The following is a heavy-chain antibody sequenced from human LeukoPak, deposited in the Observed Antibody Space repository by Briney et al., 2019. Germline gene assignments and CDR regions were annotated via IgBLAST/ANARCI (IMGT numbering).Heavy chain of an antibody. Sequence: QAGGSLRLSCAASGFTFSSYGMHWVRQAPGKGLEWVAVISYDGSNKYYADSVKGRFTISRDNSKNTLYLQMNSLRAEDTAVYYCARVSLRLPDYGDDAFDIWGQGTMVTVSS. D-gene: IGHD4-17*01. J-gene: IGHJ3*02. CDR3: ARVSLRLPDYGDDAFDI. V-gene: IGHV3-30*03. CDR1: GFTFSSYG. CDR2: ISYDGSNK.